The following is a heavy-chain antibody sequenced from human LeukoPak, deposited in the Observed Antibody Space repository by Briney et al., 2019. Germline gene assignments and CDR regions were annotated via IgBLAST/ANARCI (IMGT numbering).Heavy chain of an antibody. D-gene: IGHD5-18*01. CDR3: ARGRAYSWTTHALYYYYYMDV. J-gene: IGHJ6*03. CDR2: ISSSSSYI. V-gene: IGHV3-21*04. Sequence: PGGSLRLSCAASGFTFSSYSMNWVRQAPGKGLEWVSSISSSSSYIYYADSVKGRFTISRDNAKNSLYLQMNSLRAEDTAVYYCARGRAYSWTTHALYYYYYMDVWGKGTTVTVSS. CDR1: GFTFSSYS.